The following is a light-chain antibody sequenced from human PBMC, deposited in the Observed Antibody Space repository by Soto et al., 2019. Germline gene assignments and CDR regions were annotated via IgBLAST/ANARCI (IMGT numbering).Light chain of an antibody. Sequence: QSVLTQPASVSGSPGQSITISCTGTSGDVGAYNYVSWYQLHPGKAPKLMIYDVSNRPSGVFNRFSGSKSGNTASLTISGRQAENEAYYFCSSFTTSSTRVFGTGTKLTVL. CDR2: DVS. CDR3: SSFTTSSTRV. CDR1: SGDVGAYNY. J-gene: IGLJ1*01. V-gene: IGLV2-14*03.